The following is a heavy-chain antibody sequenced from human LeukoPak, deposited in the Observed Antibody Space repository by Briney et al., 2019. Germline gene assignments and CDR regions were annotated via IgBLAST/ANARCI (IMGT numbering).Heavy chain of an antibody. V-gene: IGHV3-21*01. Sequence: GGSLRLSCAASGFTFSSYSMNWVRQAPGKGLEWVSSFSSSSSYIYYADSVRGRFTISRDNSKNTLYLQMNSLRTEDTAVYYCAREQSSGAWRTSDYWGQGTLVTVSS. CDR2: FSSSSSYI. CDR1: GFTFSSYS. D-gene: IGHD4/OR15-4a*01. J-gene: IGHJ4*02. CDR3: AREQSSGAWRTSDY.